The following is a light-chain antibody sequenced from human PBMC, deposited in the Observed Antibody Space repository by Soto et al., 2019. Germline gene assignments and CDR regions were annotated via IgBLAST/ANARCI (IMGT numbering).Light chain of an antibody. J-gene: IGKJ1*01. CDR3: QQYYNWPRT. CDR2: GAS. V-gene: IGKV3-15*01. CDR1: QSVSSN. Sequence: EIVMTQSLATLSVSPGERATLSCRASQSVSSNLAWYQHKPGQAPRLLVYGASTRASGIPDMFSGSGSGTEFTLSISSLQSEDFAVYYCQQYYNWPRTFGQGTKVEI.